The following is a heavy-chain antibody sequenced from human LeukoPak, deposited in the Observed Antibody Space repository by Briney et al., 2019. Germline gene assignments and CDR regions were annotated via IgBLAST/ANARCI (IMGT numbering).Heavy chain of an antibody. J-gene: IGHJ4*02. CDR2: INHSGST. CDR1: GGSFSGYY. CDR3: VRGRAPLH. V-gene: IGHV4-34*01. Sequence: AETLSLTCAVYGGSFSGYYWSWIRQPPGKGLEWIGEINHSGSTNYNPSLKSRVTISVDTSKNQFSLKLSSVTAADTAVYYCVRGRAPLHWGQGTLVTVSS.